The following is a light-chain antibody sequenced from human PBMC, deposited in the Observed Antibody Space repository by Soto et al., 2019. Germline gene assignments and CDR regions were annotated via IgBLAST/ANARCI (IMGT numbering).Light chain of an antibody. CDR2: DVS. CDR1: SSDVGTYNY. J-gene: IGLJ3*02. Sequence: QSALTQPASVSGSPGQSITISCTGTSSDVGTYNYVSWYQHRPGKAPKLMIYDVSYRPSGVSNRFSGSKSANTASLTISGLQAEDEADYYCISYTTSNTQVFGGGTQLTVL. CDR3: ISYTTSNTQV. V-gene: IGLV2-14*01.